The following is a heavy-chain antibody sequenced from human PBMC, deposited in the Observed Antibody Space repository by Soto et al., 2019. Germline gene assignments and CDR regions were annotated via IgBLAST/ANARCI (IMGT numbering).Heavy chain of an antibody. Sequence: QVQLVQSGAEVRKPGASVKVSCKASGYTFTSYGISWVPQAPGQGLEWMGWISAYNGNTNYAQKLQGRVTMTTDTSTSTAYMELRSLRSDDTAVYYCARDLYEQQLEYYYHGMDVWGQGTTVTVSS. CDR3: ARDLYEQQLEYYYHGMDV. J-gene: IGHJ6*02. V-gene: IGHV1-18*04. CDR1: GYTFTSYG. D-gene: IGHD6-13*01. CDR2: ISAYNGNT.